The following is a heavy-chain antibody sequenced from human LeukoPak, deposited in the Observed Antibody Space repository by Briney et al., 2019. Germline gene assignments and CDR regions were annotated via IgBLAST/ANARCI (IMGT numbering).Heavy chain of an antibody. D-gene: IGHD2-21*02. Sequence: PGGSLRLSCAASGFYFTDYAMSWARQAPGKGLEWLSAVSGNGDTKDYVDSVKGRFTISRDNSRNTVHLQIDNLRTEDTAVYYCARGSTSTAPGWVYWGHGTPVTVSS. CDR2: VSGNGDTK. CDR1: GFYFTDYA. V-gene: IGHV3-23*01. J-gene: IGHJ4*01. CDR3: ARGSTSTAPGWVY.